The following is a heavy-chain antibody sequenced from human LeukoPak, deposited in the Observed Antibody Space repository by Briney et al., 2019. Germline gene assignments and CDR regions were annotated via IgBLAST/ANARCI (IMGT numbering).Heavy chain of an antibody. V-gene: IGHV3-23*01. CDR1: GFTFDNYR. D-gene: IGHD1-26*01. CDR3: TKRVKYGGTWDHFAD. J-gene: IGHJ4*02. Sequence: GGSLRLSCAASGFTFDNYRMSWVRQAPGKGLEWVSTVNADGGNTYYADSVKGRFTISRDNSKSTLILQMNSLRVEDTALYYCTKRVKYGGTWDHFADWGQGTLVTVSS. CDR2: VNADGGNT.